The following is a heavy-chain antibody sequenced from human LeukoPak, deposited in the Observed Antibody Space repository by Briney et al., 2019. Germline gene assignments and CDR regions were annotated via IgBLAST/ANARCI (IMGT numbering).Heavy chain of an antibody. V-gene: IGHV4-4*07. J-gene: IGHJ4*02. Sequence: SETLSLTCTVSGDSISDYHWSWVRQPAGKGLEWIGRIINSGVTNYNPSLNSRVTISVDRSKNQFSLRLTSVTAADTAVYYCGTSEVGSSSYESYDYWGQGTQVTVSA. CDR3: GTSEVGSSSYESYDY. D-gene: IGHD1-26*01. CDR2: IINSGVT. CDR1: GDSISDYH.